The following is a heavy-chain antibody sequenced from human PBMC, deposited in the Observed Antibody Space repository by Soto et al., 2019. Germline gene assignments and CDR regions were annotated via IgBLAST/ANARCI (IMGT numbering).Heavy chain of an antibody. CDR3: AINRGSGGYTNWYFDV. CDR2: IHGGGDYT. D-gene: IGHD2-15*01. Sequence: EVQVLESGGGLVQPGGSLRLACAASGFTFRNYAMSWVRQAAGKGLERDATIHGGGDYTQYTASVKGRFTISRVNARNAVYLQTNSPRAEDTALYCLAINRGSGGYTNWYFDVWGRGTLVTVSS. J-gene: IGHJ2*01. V-gene: IGHV3-23*01. CDR1: GFTFRNYA.